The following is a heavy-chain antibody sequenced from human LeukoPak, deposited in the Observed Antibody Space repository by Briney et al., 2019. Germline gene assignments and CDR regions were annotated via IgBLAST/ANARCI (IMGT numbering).Heavy chain of an antibody. CDR2: VSDSGAKT. D-gene: IGHD2-15*01. CDR3: AKGGYCSGGTCYSPAVEY. Sequence: PGRSLRLSCAASGFTFDDYAMHWVRQAPGKGLEWVSGVSDSGAKTYYADSVKGRFTISRDNSKNTLFLQMNSLRAEDTAIYYCAKGGYCSGGTCYSPAVEYWGQGTLVTVSS. CDR1: GFTFDDYA. V-gene: IGHV3-23*01. J-gene: IGHJ4*02.